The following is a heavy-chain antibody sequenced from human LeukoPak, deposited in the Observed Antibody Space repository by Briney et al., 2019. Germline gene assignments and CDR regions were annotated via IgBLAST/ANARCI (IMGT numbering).Heavy chain of an antibody. V-gene: IGHV3-21*01. Sequence: GGSLRLSCAASGFTFSSYSMNWVRQAPGKGLEWVSSISSSSSYIYYADSAKGRFTISRDNARNSLYLQMNSLRAEDTAVYYCARDPFGGVIAPNWFDPWGQGTLVTVSS. J-gene: IGHJ5*02. CDR2: ISSSSSYI. CDR3: ARDPFGGVIAPNWFDP. CDR1: GFTFSSYS. D-gene: IGHD3-16*02.